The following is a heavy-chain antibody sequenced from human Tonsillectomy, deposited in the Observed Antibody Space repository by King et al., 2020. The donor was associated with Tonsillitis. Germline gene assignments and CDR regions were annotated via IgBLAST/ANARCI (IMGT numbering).Heavy chain of an antibody. CDR2: INADGSST. D-gene: IGHD6-19*01. V-gene: IGHV3-74*01. CDR3: ARDESPAVAGLDY. Sequence: VQLVESGGGLVQPGGSLRLSCAASGFTFSSYWMHWVRQAPGKGLVWVSHINADGSSTNYADSVKGRFTISRDNAKNTLYLQMNSLRADDTAVYYCARDESPAVAGLDYWGQGTLVTVSS. J-gene: IGHJ4*02. CDR1: GFTFSSYW.